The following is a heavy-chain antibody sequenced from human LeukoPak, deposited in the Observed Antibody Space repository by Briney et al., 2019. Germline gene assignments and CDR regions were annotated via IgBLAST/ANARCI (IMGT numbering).Heavy chain of an antibody. D-gene: IGHD3-9*01. Sequence: SETLSLTCTVSGGSISRGEYYWSWIRQPPGKGLEWIGYIYYSGSTYYNLSLKSRVTISVDMSKNQFSLKLSSVTAADTAVYYCARVQTGYLWAYGMDVWGQGTTVTVSS. J-gene: IGHJ6*02. CDR1: GGSISRGEYY. V-gene: IGHV4-30-4*01. CDR3: ARVQTGYLWAYGMDV. CDR2: IYYSGST.